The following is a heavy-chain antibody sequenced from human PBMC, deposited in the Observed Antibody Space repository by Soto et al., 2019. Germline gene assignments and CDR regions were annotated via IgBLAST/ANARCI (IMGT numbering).Heavy chain of an antibody. D-gene: IGHD1-26*01. CDR3: TAFMGAFRD. CDR2: IGSSTDGGST. Sequence: EVHLVESGGDMVQPGGSLRLSCAASGFIFTKAGMNWVRQAPGKGLEWVGRIGSSTDGGSTEYAASVKGRFTISRDDSMNTVYLQMNSLKIEDTAVYYCTAFMGAFRDWGQGTLVIVSS. V-gene: IGHV3-15*07. J-gene: IGHJ4*02. CDR1: GFIFTKAG.